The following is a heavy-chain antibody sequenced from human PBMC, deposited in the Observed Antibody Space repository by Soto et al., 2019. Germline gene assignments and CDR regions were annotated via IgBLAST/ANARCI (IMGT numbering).Heavy chain of an antibody. CDR1: GYTFTSYA. CDR2: INAGNGNT. CDR3: ARAQIRFLEWLHKNYYCMDV. Sequence: ASVKVSCKASGYTFTSYAMHWVRQAPGQRLEWMGWINAGNGNTKYSQKFQGRVTITRDTSASTAYMELSSLRSEDTAVYYCARAQIRFLEWLHKNYYCMDVWGQGTTVTVSS. J-gene: IGHJ6*02. V-gene: IGHV1-3*01. D-gene: IGHD3-3*01.